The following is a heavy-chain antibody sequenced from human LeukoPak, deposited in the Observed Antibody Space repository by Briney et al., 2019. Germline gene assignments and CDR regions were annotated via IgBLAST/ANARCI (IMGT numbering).Heavy chain of an antibody. V-gene: IGHV4-34*01. D-gene: IGHD1-26*01. Sequence: PSETLSLTCAVYGGSFSGYYWSWIRQPPGKGLEWIGEINHSGSTNYNPSLKSRVTISVDTSKNQFSLKLSSVTAADTAVYYCARGTLVGATPFDCWGQGTLVTVSS. CDR2: INHSGST. J-gene: IGHJ4*02. CDR3: ARGTLVGATPFDC. CDR1: GGSFSGYY.